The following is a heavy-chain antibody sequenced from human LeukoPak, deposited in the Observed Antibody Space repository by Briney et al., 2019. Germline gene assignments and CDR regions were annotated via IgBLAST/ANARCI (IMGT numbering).Heavy chain of an antibody. CDR2: IYYRGST. CDR3: ARTTGNYGYYFDY. CDR1: SGSINFYY. D-gene: IGHD1-7*01. J-gene: IGHJ4*02. Sequence: SETLSLTCTVSSGSINFYYWSWIRQTPGKGLEWIGYIYYRGSTNYNPSLKCRVTISVDTPKNQFSLNLSSVTAADTAIYYCARTTGNYGYYFDYWGQGAQVTVSS. V-gene: IGHV4-59*01.